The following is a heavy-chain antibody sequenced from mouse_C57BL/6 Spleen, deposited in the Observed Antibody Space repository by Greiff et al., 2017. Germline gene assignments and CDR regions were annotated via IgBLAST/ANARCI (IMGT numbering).Heavy chain of an antibody. CDR1: GYTFTGYW. V-gene: IGHV1-9*01. D-gene: IGHD1-1*01. CDR2: ILPGSGST. J-gene: IGHJ1*03. CDR3: ARFPYYYGSSYEGWYFDV. Sequence: QLQQSGAELMKPGASVKLSCKATGYTFTGYWIEWVKQRPGHGLEWIGEILPGSGSTNYNEKFKGKATFTADTSSNTAYMQLSSLTTEDSAIYYCARFPYYYGSSYEGWYFDVWGTGTTVTVAS.